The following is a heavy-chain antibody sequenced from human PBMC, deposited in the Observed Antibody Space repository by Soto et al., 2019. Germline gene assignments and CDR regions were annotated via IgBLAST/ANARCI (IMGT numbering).Heavy chain of an antibody. CDR1: GYSFTTYW. V-gene: IGHV5-10-1*01. J-gene: IGHJ4*02. D-gene: IGHD1-26*01. CDR3: ARHLLPDYYFDY. CDR2: IDPSDSYT. Sequence: GESLKISCKGSGYSFTTYWITWVRQMPGKGLEWMGRIDPSDSYTSYSPSLQRHVTISADKSISTAYLQWSSLRASDTAMYYCARHLLPDYYFDYWGQGTLVTVSS.